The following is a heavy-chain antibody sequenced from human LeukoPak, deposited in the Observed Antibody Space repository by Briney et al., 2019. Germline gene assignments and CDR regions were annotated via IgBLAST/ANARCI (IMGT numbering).Heavy chain of an antibody. CDR3: ASLDVFDAFDI. CDR1: GSSISSGGYS. J-gene: IGHJ3*02. CDR2: IYHSGST. V-gene: IGHV4-30-2*01. D-gene: IGHD3-10*01. Sequence: PSETLSLTCAVSGSSISSGGYSWSWIRQPPGKGLEWIGYIYHSGSTYYNPSLKSRVTISVDRSKNQFSLKLSSVTAADTAVYYCASLDVFDAFDIWGQGTMVTVSS.